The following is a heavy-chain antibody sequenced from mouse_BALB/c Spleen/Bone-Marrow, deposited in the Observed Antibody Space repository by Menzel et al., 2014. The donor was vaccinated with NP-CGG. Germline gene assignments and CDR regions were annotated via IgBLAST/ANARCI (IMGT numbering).Heavy chain of an antibody. Sequence: VQLQESGPELVTAGASVKISCKASGYSFTGYYMHWVKQSHGNSLGWIGYIYPYNGVSSYNQKFKGKATLTVDKSSSTAYMELRSLTSDDSAVYYCESRGEYFDVWGAGTTVTAPS. CDR1: GYSFTGYY. V-gene: IGHV1-31*01. J-gene: IGHJ1*01. CDR2: IYPYNGVS. CDR3: ESRGEYFDV.